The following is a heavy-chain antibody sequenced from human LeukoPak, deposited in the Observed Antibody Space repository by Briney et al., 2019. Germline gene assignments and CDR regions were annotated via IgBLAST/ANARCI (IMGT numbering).Heavy chain of an antibody. Sequence: GGSLRLSCAASGFTFSTYWMSWVRQAPGKGLEWVANIKQDGTEKYYVDSVKDRFTISRDNAKKSLYLQMNSLRAEDTAVYYCARDRLGAEYDYWGQGTLVSVSS. CDR2: IKQDGTEK. V-gene: IGHV3-7*01. CDR3: ARDRLGAEYDY. J-gene: IGHJ4*02. D-gene: IGHD3-16*01. CDR1: GFTFSTYW.